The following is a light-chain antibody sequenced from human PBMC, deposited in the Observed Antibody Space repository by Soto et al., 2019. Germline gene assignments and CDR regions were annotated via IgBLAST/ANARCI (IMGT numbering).Light chain of an antibody. Sequence: QSALTQPASVSGSPGQSITISCTGTSSDVGGYNFVSWYQQHPGKAPKLVIYEVTYRPSVVSHRFSASKSGNTASLTIAGLQAEDEADYYCGSYRSGTAPYVFGTGTKLTVL. CDR3: GSYRSGTAPYV. CDR1: SSDVGGYNF. CDR2: EVT. V-gene: IGLV2-14*01. J-gene: IGLJ1*01.